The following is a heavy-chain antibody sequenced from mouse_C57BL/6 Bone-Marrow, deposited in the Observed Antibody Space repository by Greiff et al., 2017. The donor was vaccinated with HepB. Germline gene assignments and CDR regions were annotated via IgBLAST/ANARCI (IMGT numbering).Heavy chain of an antibody. Sequence: EVQLVESGGGLVKPGGSLKLSCAASGFTFSDYGMHWVRQAPEKGLEWVAYISSGSSNIYYADTVKGRFTISRDNAKNTLFLQMTRLRSEDTAMYYCARDYGSSYWYFDVWGTGTTVTVA. CDR1: GFTFSDYG. V-gene: IGHV5-17*01. D-gene: IGHD1-1*01. CDR2: ISSGSSNI. J-gene: IGHJ1*03. CDR3: ARDYGSSYWYFDV.